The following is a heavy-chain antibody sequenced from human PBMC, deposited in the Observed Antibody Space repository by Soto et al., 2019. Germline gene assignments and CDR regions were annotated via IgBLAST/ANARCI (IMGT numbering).Heavy chain of an antibody. CDR1: GGSFSGYY. Sequence: SETLSLTCAVYGGSFSGYYWSWIRQPPGKGLEWIGEINHSGSTNYNPSLKSRVTISVDTSKNQFSLKLSSVTAAETAVYYCARGPIVVVVADTYYYYYGMDVWGQGTTVTV. V-gene: IGHV4-34*01. CDR2: INHSGST. D-gene: IGHD2-15*01. J-gene: IGHJ6*02. CDR3: ARGPIVVVVADTYYYYYGMDV.